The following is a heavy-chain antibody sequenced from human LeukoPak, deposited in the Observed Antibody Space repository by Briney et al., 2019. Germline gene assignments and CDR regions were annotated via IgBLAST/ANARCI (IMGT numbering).Heavy chain of an antibody. V-gene: IGHV4-4*07. CDR2: IYTSGST. CDR3: ARGQMTTVSPLPYYYYGMDV. Sequence: SETLSLTCTVSGGSISSYYWSWIRQPAGKGLEWIGRIYTSGSTNYNPSLKNRVTMSVDTSKNQFSLKLSSVTAADTAVYYCARGQMTTVSPLPYYYYGMDVWGQGTTVTVSS. J-gene: IGHJ6*02. D-gene: IGHD4-17*01. CDR1: GGSISSYY.